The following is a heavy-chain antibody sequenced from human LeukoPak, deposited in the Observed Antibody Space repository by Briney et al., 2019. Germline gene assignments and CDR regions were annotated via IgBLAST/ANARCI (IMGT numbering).Heavy chain of an antibody. Sequence: SETLSLTCNVSGGSISSGDYYWSWIRQPPGKGLEWIGYIYYSGSTYYNPSLKSRVTISVDTSKNQFSLKLSSVTAADTAVYYCASTPQYYYDSRGYPNWYFDLWGRGTLVTVSS. CDR1: GGSISSGDYY. J-gene: IGHJ2*01. CDR3: ASTPQYYYDSRGYPNWYFDL. CDR2: IYYSGST. D-gene: IGHD3-22*01. V-gene: IGHV4-30-4*08.